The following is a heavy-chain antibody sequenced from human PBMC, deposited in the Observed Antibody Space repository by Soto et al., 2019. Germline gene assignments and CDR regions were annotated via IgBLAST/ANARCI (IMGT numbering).Heavy chain of an antibody. J-gene: IGHJ2*01. V-gene: IGHV1-24*01. CDR1: GYTLTELS. CDR3: ATAVAVAGRRNWYFDL. Sequence: QVQLVQSGAEVKKPGASVKVSCKVSGYTLTELSMHWVRQAPGKGLEWMGGFDPEDGETIYAQKFQGRVTMTEDTXTXXAYMELSSLRSEDTAVYYCATAVAVAGRRNWYFDLWGRGTLVTVSS. CDR2: FDPEDGET. D-gene: IGHD6-19*01.